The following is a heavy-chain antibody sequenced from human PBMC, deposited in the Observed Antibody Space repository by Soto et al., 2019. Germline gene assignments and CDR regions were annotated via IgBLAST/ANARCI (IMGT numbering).Heavy chain of an antibody. J-gene: IGHJ6*02. CDR2: IYWDDDK. Sequence: QITLKESGPTLVKPTQTLTLTCTFSGFSLSTGGVGVGWIRQPPGKALEWLALIYWDDDKRYSPSLKSRLTVTKDTSKNPVVLTMTNMDPVDTATYYCAHSRCGGDCLRSYSSHYYFGMDVWGQGTTVTVSS. D-gene: IGHD2-21*02. CDR1: GFSLSTGGVG. V-gene: IGHV2-5*02. CDR3: AHSRCGGDCLRSYSSHYYFGMDV.